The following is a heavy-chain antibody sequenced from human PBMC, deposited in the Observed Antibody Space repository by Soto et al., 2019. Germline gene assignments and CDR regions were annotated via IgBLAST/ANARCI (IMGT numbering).Heavy chain of an antibody. V-gene: IGHV4-59*01. Sequence: SETLSLTCTVSGGSISSYYWSWIRQPPGKGLEWIGYIYYSGSTNYNPSLKSRVTISVDTSKNQFSLKLSSVTAADTAVYYCAKVAVSGYDYDYYYYMDVWGKGTTVTVSS. CDR3: AKVAVSGYDYDYYYYMDV. J-gene: IGHJ6*03. CDR1: GGSISSYY. D-gene: IGHD5-12*01. CDR2: IYYSGST.